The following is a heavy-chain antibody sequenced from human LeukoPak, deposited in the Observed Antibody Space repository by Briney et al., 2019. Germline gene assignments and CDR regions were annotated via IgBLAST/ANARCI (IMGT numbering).Heavy chain of an antibody. Sequence: GRSLRLSCAASGFAFNYYGMHWVRQAPGKGLEWVAVIWYDGSNKYYADSVKGRFTISRDNSKNTLYLQMNSLRAEDTAVYYCAKGGHTAIDYFDYWGQGTLVTVSS. CDR3: AKGGHTAIDYFDY. CDR1: GFAFNYYG. D-gene: IGHD5-18*01. CDR2: IWYDGSNK. J-gene: IGHJ4*02. V-gene: IGHV3-33*06.